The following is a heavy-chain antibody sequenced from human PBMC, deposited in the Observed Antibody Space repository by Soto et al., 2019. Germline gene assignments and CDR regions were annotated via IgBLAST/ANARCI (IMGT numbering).Heavy chain of an antibody. D-gene: IGHD2-2*01. Sequence: GSLRLSCAAXGFTFSSYEMNWVRQAPGKGLEWVSYISSSGSTIYYADSVKGRFTISRDNAKNSLYLQMNSLRAEDTAVYYCASLYCSSTSCYLEGLDYWGQGTLVTVSS. J-gene: IGHJ4*02. CDR2: ISSSGSTI. CDR3: ASLYCSSTSCYLEGLDY. CDR1: GFTFSSYE. V-gene: IGHV3-48*03.